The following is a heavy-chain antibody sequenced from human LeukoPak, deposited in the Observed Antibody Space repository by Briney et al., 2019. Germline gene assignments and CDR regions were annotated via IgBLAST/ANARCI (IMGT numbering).Heavy chain of an antibody. CDR1: GGSISSGDYY. CDR3: ARGITMVRGVISNWFDP. V-gene: IGHV4-30-4*01. CDR2: IYYSGST. J-gene: IGHJ5*02. Sequence: SETLSLTCTVSGGSISSGDYYWRWLRQPPGKGLEWIGYIYYSGSTYYNPSLKSRVTISVDTSKNQFSLKLSSVTAADTAVYYCARGITMVRGVISNWFDPWGQGTLVTVSS. D-gene: IGHD3-10*01.